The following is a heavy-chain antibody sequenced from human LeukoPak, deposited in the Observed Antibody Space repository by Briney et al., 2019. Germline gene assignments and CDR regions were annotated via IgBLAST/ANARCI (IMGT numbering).Heavy chain of an antibody. D-gene: IGHD2-2*01. Sequence: PGGSLRLSCAAPGFTFSSYGMHWVRQAPGKGLEWVAVMSYDGSNEFYADSVKGRFTISRDNSKNTLYLQMNSLRPDDTALYYCAKGGCSSSNCYANYWGQGTLVTVSS. J-gene: IGHJ4*02. V-gene: IGHV3-30*18. CDR3: AKGGCSSSNCYANY. CDR2: MSYDGSNE. CDR1: GFTFSSYG.